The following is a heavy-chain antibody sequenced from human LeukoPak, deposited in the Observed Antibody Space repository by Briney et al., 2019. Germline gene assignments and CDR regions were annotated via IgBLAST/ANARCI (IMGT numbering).Heavy chain of an antibody. CDR3: ARDGGSSQPVGY. D-gene: IGHD2-15*01. CDR2: ISSSGSTI. V-gene: IGHV3-48*04. Sequence: GGSLRLSCAASGFTFSSYTMNWVRQAPGKGLEWVSYISSSGSTIYYADSVKGRFTISRDNAKNSLYLQMNSLRAEDTAVYYCARDGGSSQPVGYWGQGTLVTVSS. J-gene: IGHJ4*02. CDR1: GFTFSSYT.